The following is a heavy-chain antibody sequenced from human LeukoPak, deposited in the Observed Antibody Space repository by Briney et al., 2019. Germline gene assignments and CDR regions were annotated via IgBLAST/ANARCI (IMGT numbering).Heavy chain of an antibody. D-gene: IGHD3-16*01. CDR1: GYSFTSYW. CDR3: ASHQGDPYGMDV. Sequence: GESLKISCKGSGYSFTSYWISWVRQMPGKGLEWMGRIDPSDSYTNYSPSFQGHVTISADKSISTAYLRWSSLKASDTAMYYCASHQGDPYGMDVWGQGTTVTVSS. V-gene: IGHV5-10-1*01. J-gene: IGHJ6*02. CDR2: IDPSDSYT.